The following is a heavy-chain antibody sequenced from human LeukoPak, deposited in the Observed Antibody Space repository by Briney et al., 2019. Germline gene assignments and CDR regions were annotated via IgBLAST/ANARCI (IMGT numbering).Heavy chain of an antibody. V-gene: IGHV3-23*01. CDR1: GFTFSSYA. CDR3: AKWVSTNWGSKGAFDI. Sequence: GGSLRLSCAASGFTFSSYAMRWVRQAPGKGLEWVSAISGSGGSTYYADSVKGRVTISRDNSKNTLYLQMNSLRAEDTAVYYCAKWVSTNWGSKGAFDIWGQGTMVTVSS. J-gene: IGHJ3*02. CDR2: ISGSGGST. D-gene: IGHD7-27*01.